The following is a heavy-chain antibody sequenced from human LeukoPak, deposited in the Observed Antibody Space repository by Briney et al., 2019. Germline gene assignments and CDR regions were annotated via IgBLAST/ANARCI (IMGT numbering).Heavy chain of an antibody. Sequence: GGSLRLSCAASGFDFTTYNMNWVRQAPGKGLEWISSISSGSGRYMYYADSVKGRFTISRDNARNSLYLQMNRLRAEDTAVYFCVRSNSGGTCVDYWGQGSLVTVSP. D-gene: IGHD2-15*01. J-gene: IGHJ4*02. CDR1: GFDFTTYN. CDR3: VRSNSGGTCVDY. CDR2: ISSGSGRYM. V-gene: IGHV3-21*01.